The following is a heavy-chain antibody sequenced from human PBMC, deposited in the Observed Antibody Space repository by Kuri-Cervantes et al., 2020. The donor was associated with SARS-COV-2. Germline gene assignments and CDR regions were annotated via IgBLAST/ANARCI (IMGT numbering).Heavy chain of an antibody. D-gene: IGHD1/OR15-1a*01. CDR1: GYTFTGYY. J-gene: IGHJ6*02. Sequence: ASVKVSCKASGYTFTGYYMHWVRQAPGQGLEWMGWINPNSGGTNYAQKFQGRVTMTRDTSISTAYMELSRLRSDDAAVYYCARGTNINYYGMDVWGQGTTVTVSS. CDR3: ARGTNINYYGMDV. CDR2: INPNSGGT. V-gene: IGHV1-2*02.